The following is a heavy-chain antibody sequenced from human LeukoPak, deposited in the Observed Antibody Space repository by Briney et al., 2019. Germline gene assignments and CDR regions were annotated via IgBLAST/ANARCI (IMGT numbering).Heavy chain of an antibody. Sequence: GGSLRLSCAASGFTFTNTWMSWVRQAPGKGLEWVGRIKSKTDGGTADYAAPVKGRFTISRDDSKNTLYLQMNSLKTEDTAVYYCTKYYYDSSGYLYYFDYWGQGTLVTVSS. CDR1: GFTFTNTW. V-gene: IGHV3-15*01. J-gene: IGHJ4*02. CDR3: TKYYYDSSGYLYYFDY. CDR2: IKSKTDGGTA. D-gene: IGHD3-22*01.